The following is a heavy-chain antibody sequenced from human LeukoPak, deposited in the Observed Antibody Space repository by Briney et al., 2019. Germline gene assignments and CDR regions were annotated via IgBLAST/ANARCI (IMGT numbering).Heavy chain of an antibody. CDR1: GGSISSGGYY. J-gene: IGHJ1*01. D-gene: IGHD6-13*01. CDR2: IYYSGST. V-gene: IGHV4-31*03. CDR3: ARVTPSAAAKRGGYFQH. Sequence: SQALSLTCTVSGGSISSGGYYWSWIRQHPGKGLEWIGYIYYSGSTNYNPSLKSRVTISVDTSKNQFSLKLSSVTAADTAVYYCARVTPSAAAKRGGYFQHWGQGTLVTVSS.